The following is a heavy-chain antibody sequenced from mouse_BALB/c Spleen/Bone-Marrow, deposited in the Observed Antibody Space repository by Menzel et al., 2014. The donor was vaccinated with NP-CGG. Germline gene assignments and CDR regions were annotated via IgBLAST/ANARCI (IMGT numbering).Heavy chain of an antibody. CDR1: GFSLTSYG. Sequence: VQVVESGPGLVAPSQSLSITCTVSGFSLTSYGVHWVRQPPGKGLEWLGVIWAGGSTNYNSALMSRLSISKDNSKSQVFLKMNSLQTDDTAMYYCASMITTAWFAYWGQGTPVTVSA. D-gene: IGHD2-4*01. J-gene: IGHJ3*01. CDR3: ASMITTAWFAY. V-gene: IGHV2-9*02. CDR2: IWAGGST.